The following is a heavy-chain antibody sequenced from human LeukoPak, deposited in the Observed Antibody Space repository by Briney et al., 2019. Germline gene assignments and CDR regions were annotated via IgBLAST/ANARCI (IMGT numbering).Heavy chain of an antibody. J-gene: IGHJ4*02. CDR2: IHNSGTT. V-gene: IGHV4-34*01. CDR3: ARRYYYNLGSFPFDF. Sequence: PSESLSLTCAVAGGPFSGSFWSWIRQSSGEGLEWIGEIHNSGTTNYNPSLNSRVTISEDTSKNQFYLNLSSVTAADTAVYYCARRYYYNLGSFPFDFWGQGTLVTVSS. CDR1: GGPFSGSF. D-gene: IGHD3-10*01.